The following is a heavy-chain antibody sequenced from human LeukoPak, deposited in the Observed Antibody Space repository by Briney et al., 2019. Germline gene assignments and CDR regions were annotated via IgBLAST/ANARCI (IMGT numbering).Heavy chain of an antibody. Sequence: GGSLRLFCAASGFIFSAYIMDWVRQAPGKGLEWIGRIRKKPAGYTTEYAASVKGRFDISRDDSKDSVFLQMNSLETEDTAVYYCTREGGEGDYTAFDIWGQGTMVTVSS. CDR3: TREGGEGDYTAFDI. D-gene: IGHD3-3*01. CDR2: IRKKPAGYTT. J-gene: IGHJ3*02. V-gene: IGHV3-72*01. CDR1: GFIFSAYI.